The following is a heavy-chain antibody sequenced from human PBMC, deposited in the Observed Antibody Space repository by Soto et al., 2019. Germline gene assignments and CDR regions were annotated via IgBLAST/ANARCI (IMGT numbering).Heavy chain of an antibody. V-gene: IGHV4-39*01. D-gene: IGHD2-2*01. CDR1: GGSISSSSYF. CDR3: RRSSRYSTDV. J-gene: IGHJ6*02. Sequence: SETLSLTCSVSGGSISSSSYFWGWIRQPPGKGLEWIGSIYYSGSTYYNPSLTSRVTTSLDRSKNQFSLNLISVTAADTAVYYCRRSSRYSTDVWGQGTTVTVSS. CDR2: IYYSGST.